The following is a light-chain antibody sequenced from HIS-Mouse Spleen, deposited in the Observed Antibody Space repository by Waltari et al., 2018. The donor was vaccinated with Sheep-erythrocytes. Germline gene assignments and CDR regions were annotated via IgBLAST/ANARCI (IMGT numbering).Light chain of an antibody. J-gene: IGLJ3*02. CDR2: EGS. Sequence: SPGQSITISCTGTSSDVGSYNLVSWYQQHPGKAPKLMIYEGSKRPSGVSNRCSGSKSGNTASLTISGLQAEDEADYYCCSYAGSSTPWVFGGGTKLTVL. CDR3: CSYAGSSTPWV. V-gene: IGLV2-23*01. CDR1: SSDVGSYNL.